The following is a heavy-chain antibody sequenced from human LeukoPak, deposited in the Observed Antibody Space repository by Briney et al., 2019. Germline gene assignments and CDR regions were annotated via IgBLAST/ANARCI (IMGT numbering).Heavy chain of an antibody. J-gene: IGHJ4*02. CDR3: ARALIAARPDSLFDY. CDR2: ISDNGGST. D-gene: IGHD6-6*01. Sequence: GGSLRLSFAASGFPFSSYAMHWVRPAPGKGLEYVSTISDNGGSTFYANSVKGRFTISRDNSKNTLYLQMGSLRPEDMAVYYCARALIAARPDSLFDYWGQGTLVTVSS. V-gene: IGHV3-64*01. CDR1: GFPFSSYA.